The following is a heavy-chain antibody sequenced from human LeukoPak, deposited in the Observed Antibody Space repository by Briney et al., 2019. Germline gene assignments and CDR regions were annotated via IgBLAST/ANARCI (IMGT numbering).Heavy chain of an antibody. Sequence: GGSLRLSCAASGFTVSSDYMSWVRQAPGKGLEWVSYISSSSSTIYYADSVKGRFTISRDNAKNSLYLQMNSLRAEDTAVYYCARGARYYDFWSGYFRFDPWGQGTLVTVSS. J-gene: IGHJ5*02. V-gene: IGHV3-48*01. CDR2: ISSSSSTI. D-gene: IGHD3-3*01. CDR3: ARGARYYDFWSGYFRFDP. CDR1: GFTVSSDY.